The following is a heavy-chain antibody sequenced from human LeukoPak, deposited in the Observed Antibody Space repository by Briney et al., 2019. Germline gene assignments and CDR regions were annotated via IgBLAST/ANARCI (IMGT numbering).Heavy chain of an antibody. CDR1: GVSISSYY. Sequence: SETLSLTCTVSGVSISSYYWSWIRQPPGKGLEWIGYIYYSGSTNYNPSLKSRVTISVDTSKNQFSLKLSSVTAADTAVYYCARGIEWELRWNWFDPWGQGTLVTVSS. V-gene: IGHV4-59*01. CDR3: ARGIEWELRWNWFDP. J-gene: IGHJ5*02. D-gene: IGHD1-26*01. CDR2: IYYSGST.